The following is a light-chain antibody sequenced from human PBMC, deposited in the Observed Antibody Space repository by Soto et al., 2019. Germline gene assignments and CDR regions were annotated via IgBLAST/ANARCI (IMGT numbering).Light chain of an antibody. V-gene: IGKV1-5*03. CDR2: KAS. Sequence: DIQMTQSPSTLSASVGYRFTITCRASQSISSSLAWYQQKQGKAPNLLIYKASSLESGVPSRFSGSGSGTEFTLTITSLQPDDFATYYCQQYNSYSRTFGQGTKVDIK. CDR3: QQYNSYSRT. J-gene: IGKJ1*01. CDR1: QSISSS.